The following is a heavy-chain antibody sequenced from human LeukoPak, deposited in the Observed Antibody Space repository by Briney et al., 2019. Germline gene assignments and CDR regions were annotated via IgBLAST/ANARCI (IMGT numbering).Heavy chain of an antibody. J-gene: IGHJ4*02. Sequence: PSETLSLTCTVSGGSISSYYWSWIRQPPGKGLEWIGYIYYSGSTNYNPSLKSRVTISVGTSKNQFSLKLSSVTAADTAVYYCARDVLSGFDYWGQGTLVTVSS. CDR3: ARDVLSGFDY. CDR1: GGSISSYY. V-gene: IGHV4-59*01. D-gene: IGHD3-16*01. CDR2: IYYSGST.